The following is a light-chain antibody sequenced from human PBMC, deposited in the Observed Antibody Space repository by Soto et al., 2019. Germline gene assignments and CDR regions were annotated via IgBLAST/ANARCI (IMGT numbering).Light chain of an antibody. Sequence: IVLTQSPGTLSLSPGERATLSCRASQSVSSSYLAWNQQKPGQAPRLLIYGASSRATGIPDRFSGSGSGTDFTLTISRLEPEDFAVYYCQQYGSSPWTFGQGTKVDIK. CDR3: QQYGSSPWT. CDR2: GAS. V-gene: IGKV3-20*01. CDR1: QSVSSSY. J-gene: IGKJ1*01.